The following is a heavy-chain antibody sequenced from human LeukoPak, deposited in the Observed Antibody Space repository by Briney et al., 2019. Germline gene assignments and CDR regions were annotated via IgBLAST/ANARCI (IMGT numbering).Heavy chain of an antibody. Sequence: ASVKVSCKVSGYTLTELSMHWVRQAPGKGLEWMGGFDPEDGETIYAQKFHGRVTMTEDTSTDTAYMELSSLRSEDTAVYYCATVPKPYYYDSSGYLDYWGPGTLVTVSS. CDR3: ATVPKPYYYDSSGYLDY. V-gene: IGHV1-24*01. D-gene: IGHD3-22*01. CDR1: GYTLTELS. CDR2: FDPEDGET. J-gene: IGHJ4*02.